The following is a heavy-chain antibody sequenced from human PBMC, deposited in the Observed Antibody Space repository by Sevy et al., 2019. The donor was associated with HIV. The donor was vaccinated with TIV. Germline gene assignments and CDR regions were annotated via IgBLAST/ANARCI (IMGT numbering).Heavy chain of an antibody. CDR3: ARDVGGELWSRPSYFDY. V-gene: IGHV4-59*01. CDR1: GGSISSYY. J-gene: IGHJ4*02. CDR2: IYYSGST. D-gene: IGHD3-10*01. Sequence: SETLSLTCTVSGGSISSYYWSWIRQPPGKGLEWIGYIYYSGSTNYNPSLKSRVTISVDTSKNQFSLKLSSVTAADTAVYYCARDVGGELWSRPSYFDYWGQGTLVTVSS.